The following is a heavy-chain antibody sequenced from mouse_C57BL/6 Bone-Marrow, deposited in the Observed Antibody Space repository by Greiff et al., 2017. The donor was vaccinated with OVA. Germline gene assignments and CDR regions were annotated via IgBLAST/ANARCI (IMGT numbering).Heavy chain of an antibody. Sequence: EVKLQESGPGLVKPSQSLSLTCSVTGYSITSGYYWNWIRQFPGNKLEWMGYISYDGSNNYNPSLKNRISITRDTSKNQFFLKLNSVTTEDTATYYCARQGYYYGSSDGAYWGQGTLVTVSA. CDR1: GYSITSGYY. J-gene: IGHJ3*01. D-gene: IGHD1-1*01. CDR2: ISYDGSN. CDR3: ARQGYYYGSSDGAY. V-gene: IGHV3-6*01.